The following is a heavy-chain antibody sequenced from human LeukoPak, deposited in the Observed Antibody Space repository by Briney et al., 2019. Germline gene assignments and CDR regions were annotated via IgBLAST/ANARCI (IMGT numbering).Heavy chain of an antibody. CDR3: ARDRKPFGGSYYGY. D-gene: IGHD1-26*01. Sequence: GGSLRLSCAASGFTFSSYSMNWVRQAPGKGLEWVSSISSSSSYIYYADPVKGRFTISRDNAKNSLYLQMNNLRAEDTAVYYCARDRKPFGGSYYGYWGQGTLVTVSS. CDR2: ISSSSSYI. V-gene: IGHV3-21*01. J-gene: IGHJ4*02. CDR1: GFTFSSYS.